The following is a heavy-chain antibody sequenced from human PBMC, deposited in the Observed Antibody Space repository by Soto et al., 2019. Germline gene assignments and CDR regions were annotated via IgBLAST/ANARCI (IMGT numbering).Heavy chain of an antibody. J-gene: IGHJ4*02. CDR3: ARAPRRATIDDY. Sequence: QVQLVQSGAEVKKPGASVKVSCKTSGYNFTTYYIHWVRQAPGQELEWMGMIVPTGGSTTYTQRFQGRVTMTRDTSTSTVSMELSSLKSEDTAVYYCARAPRRATIDDYWGQGTLVTVSS. V-gene: IGHV1-46*01. CDR1: GYNFTTYY. CDR2: IVPTGGST.